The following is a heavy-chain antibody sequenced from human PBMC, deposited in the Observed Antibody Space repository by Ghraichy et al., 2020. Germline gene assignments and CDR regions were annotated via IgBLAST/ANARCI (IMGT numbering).Heavy chain of an antibody. CDR2: INHSGST. J-gene: IGHJ5*02. CDR1: GGSFSGYY. CDR3: ARRKGIVGATVGRWFDP. D-gene: IGHD1-26*01. V-gene: IGHV4-34*01. Sequence: PETLSLTCAVYGGSFSGYYWSWIRQPPGKGLEWIGEINHSGSTNYNPSLKSRVTISVDTSKNQFSLKLSSVTAADTAVYYCARRKGIVGATVGRWFDPWGQGTLVTVSS.